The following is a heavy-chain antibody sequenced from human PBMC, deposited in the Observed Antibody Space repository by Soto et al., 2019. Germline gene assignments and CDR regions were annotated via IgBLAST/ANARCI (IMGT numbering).Heavy chain of an antibody. CDR3: ARGVEAGVDY. Sequence: QVQLVQSGAEVKEPGASVKVSCKASGYTFTSLDLNWMRQATGQGLEWMGWMSPNSGNTGYAEKFQGRVTMTRDTFKSTAYMELTGLTSADTAVYYCARGVEAGVDYWGQGTLVTVSS. CDR2: MSPNSGNT. V-gene: IGHV1-8*01. D-gene: IGHD6-19*01. J-gene: IGHJ4*02. CDR1: GYTFTSLD.